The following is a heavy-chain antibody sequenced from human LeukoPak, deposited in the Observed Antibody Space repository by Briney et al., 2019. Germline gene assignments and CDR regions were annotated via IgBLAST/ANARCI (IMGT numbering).Heavy chain of an antibody. CDR3: AVLSTAAAGTQPDAFDI. CDR1: GYTFTGYY. CDR2: INPNSGGT. V-gene: IGHV1-2*02. D-gene: IGHD6-13*01. Sequence: ASVKVSCKASGYTFTGYYMHWVRQAPGQGLEWMGWINPNSGGTNYAQKFQGRVTMTRDTSISTAYMELSRLRSDDTAVYYCAVLSTAAAGTQPDAFDIWGQGTMVTVSS. J-gene: IGHJ3*02.